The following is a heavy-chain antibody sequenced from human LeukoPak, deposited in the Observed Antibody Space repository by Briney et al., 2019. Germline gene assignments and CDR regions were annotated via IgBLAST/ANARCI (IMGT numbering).Heavy chain of an antibody. D-gene: IGHD4-17*01. CDR1: RYTFTGYY. Sequence: ASVKVSCKASRYTFTGYYMHWVRQAPGQGLEWMGWINPNSGGTNYAQKFQGRVTMTRDTSISTAYMELSRLRSDDTAVYYCAREGSHDYGDYYWFDPWGQGTLVTVSS. CDR2: INPNSGGT. CDR3: AREGSHDYGDYYWFDP. J-gene: IGHJ5*02. V-gene: IGHV1-2*02.